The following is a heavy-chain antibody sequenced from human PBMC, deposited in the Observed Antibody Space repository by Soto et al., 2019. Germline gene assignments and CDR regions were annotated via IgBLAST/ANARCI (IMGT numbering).Heavy chain of an antibody. CDR3: ARHSRSVNYGSGSYSSDS. Sequence: PSETLSLTCTVSGGSITTIASYWGWIRQPPGKGLEWIGTIYYSGTTYYNPSLQSRVTISVDTSKIQFSLRLNSVTAADTAVYYCARHSRSVNYGSGSYSSDSWGQGTLVTVSS. CDR2: IYYSGTT. D-gene: IGHD3-10*01. J-gene: IGHJ4*02. CDR1: GGSITTIASY. V-gene: IGHV4-39*01.